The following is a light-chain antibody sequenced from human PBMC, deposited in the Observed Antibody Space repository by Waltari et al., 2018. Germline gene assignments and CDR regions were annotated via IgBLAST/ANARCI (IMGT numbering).Light chain of an antibody. V-gene: IGLV3-21*02. Sequence: SYVLTPPPLVSVAPGQPARLPCAGDNIGSNSIHWYQQRPGQAPLLVIYDDAERPSGIPERFTGGNSGNTATLAISRVEVGDEADYYCQVSDSKNDHVVFGGGTRLTVL. CDR3: QVSDSKNDHVV. J-gene: IGLJ2*01. CDR2: DDA. CDR1: NIGSNS.